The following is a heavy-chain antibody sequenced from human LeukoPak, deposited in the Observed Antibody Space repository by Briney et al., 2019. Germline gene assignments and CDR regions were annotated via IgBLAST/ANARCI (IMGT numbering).Heavy chain of an antibody. Sequence: ASVKVSCKASGYTFTSYYMHWVRQAPGQGLEWMGIINPSGGSTSYAQKFQGRVTMTRDMSTSTVYMELSSLRSEDTAVYYCARVLTDILTGSNFLDVWGKGTTVTVSS. CDR2: INPSGGST. D-gene: IGHD3-9*01. CDR1: GYTFTSYY. CDR3: ARVLTDILTGSNFLDV. J-gene: IGHJ6*04. V-gene: IGHV1-46*01.